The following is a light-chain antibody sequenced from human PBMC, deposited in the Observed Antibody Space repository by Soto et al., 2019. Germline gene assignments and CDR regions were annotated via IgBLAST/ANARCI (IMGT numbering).Light chain of an antibody. Sequence: EIVLTQSPGTLSVSPGERASLSCRASQSVSSSLLAWYQQKPGQAPRVLIYGATSRATGIPDRFSGSVSGTDFTLSISSLQSEHFAVYYCQQYNSWPLTFGGGTKVEIK. CDR2: GAT. CDR1: QSVSSSL. CDR3: QQYNSWPLT. J-gene: IGKJ4*01. V-gene: IGKV3D-15*01.